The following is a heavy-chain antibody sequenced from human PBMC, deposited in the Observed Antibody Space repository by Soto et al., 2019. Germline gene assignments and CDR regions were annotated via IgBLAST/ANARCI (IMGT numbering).Heavy chain of an antibody. Sequence: QVQLQQWGAGLLKPSETLSLTCAVYGGSFSGYYWSWIRQPPGKGLEWIGEINHSGSTNYNPSLKSRVTISVDTSKNHFSLKLSSVTAADTAVYYCARGERGMVRGVPDYWGQGTLVTVSS. CDR3: ARGERGMVRGVPDY. V-gene: IGHV4-34*01. CDR2: INHSGST. D-gene: IGHD3-10*01. J-gene: IGHJ4*02. CDR1: GGSFSGYY.